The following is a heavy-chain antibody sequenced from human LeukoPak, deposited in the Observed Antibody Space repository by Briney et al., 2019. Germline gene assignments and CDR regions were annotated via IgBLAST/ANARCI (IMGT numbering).Heavy chain of an antibody. CDR1: GGSISSYY. J-gene: IGHJ4*02. CDR2: IYTSAST. CDR3: ARHKGSSDDFDY. V-gene: IGHV4-4*09. D-gene: IGHD6-6*01. Sequence: SETLSLTCTVSGGSISSYYWSWIRQPPGKGLEWIGYIYTSASTNYNPSLKSRVTISVDTSKNQFSLKLSSVTAADTAVYYCARHKGSSDDFDYWGQGTLVTVSS.